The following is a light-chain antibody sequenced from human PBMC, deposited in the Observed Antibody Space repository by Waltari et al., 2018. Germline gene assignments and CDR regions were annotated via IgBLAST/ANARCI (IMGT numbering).Light chain of an antibody. CDR2: KLS. CDR1: QSRVHSDGNTY. Sequence: DIVMTQTPLPSPVTLGQPASISCRSSQSRVHSDGNTYLSWYQQRPGQPPRLLLYKLSNRFSGVPDRFSGSGAGTEFTLKISRVEAEDVGVYFCLQATQFPLTFGGGTKLEIK. J-gene: IGKJ4*01. V-gene: IGKV2-24*01. CDR3: LQATQFPLT.